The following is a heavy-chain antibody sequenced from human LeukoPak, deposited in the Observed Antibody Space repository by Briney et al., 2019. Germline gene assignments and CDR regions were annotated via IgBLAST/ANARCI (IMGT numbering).Heavy chain of an antibody. D-gene: IGHD3-3*01. CDR1: GGSISSYY. CDR3: ASRSSIWSGYQDTLYYFDS. Sequence: SVTLSLTCTVSGGSISSYYWSWIRQPPGKRLEWIGHTYYSGSTNYNPSLKSRVTISVDTSKNQFSLKLSSVTAADTAVYYCASRSSIWSGYQDTLYYFDSWGQGTLVTVS. CDR2: TYYSGST. J-gene: IGHJ4*02. V-gene: IGHV4-59*01.